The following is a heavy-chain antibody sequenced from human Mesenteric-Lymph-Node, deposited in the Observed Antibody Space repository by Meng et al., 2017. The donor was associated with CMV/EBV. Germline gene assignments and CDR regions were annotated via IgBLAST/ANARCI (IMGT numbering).Heavy chain of an antibody. D-gene: IGHD4-23*01. J-gene: IGHJ4*02. CDR1: GGSFSGYY. Sequence: VPPQPWGAGLLEPSESLSPTCAVYGGSFSGYYWSWIRQPPGKGLEWIGEINHSGSTNYNPSLKSRVTISVDTSKNQFSLKLSSVTAADTAVYYCARHQRWLKSEGGFNYWGQGTLVTVSS. CDR3: ARHQRWLKSEGGFNY. CDR2: INHSGST. V-gene: IGHV4-34*01.